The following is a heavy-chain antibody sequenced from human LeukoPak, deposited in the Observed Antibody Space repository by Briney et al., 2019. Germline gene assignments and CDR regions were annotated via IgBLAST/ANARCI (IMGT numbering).Heavy chain of an antibody. J-gene: IGHJ4*02. CDR3: ARGHYDFWSGYYRVYYFDY. CDR2: INHSGST. D-gene: IGHD3-3*01. CDR1: GFTFSDYY. V-gene: IGHV4-34*01. Sequence: GSLRLSCAASGFTFSDYYMSWIRQPPGKGLEWIGEINHSGSTNYNPSLKSRVTISVDTSKNQFSLKLSSVTAADTAVYYCARGHYDFWSGYYRVYYFDYWGQGTLVTISS.